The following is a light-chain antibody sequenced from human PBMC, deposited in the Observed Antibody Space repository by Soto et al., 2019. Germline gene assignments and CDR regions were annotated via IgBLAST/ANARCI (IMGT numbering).Light chain of an antibody. Sequence: ETVMTQSPATLSVSPGQGATLSCRASQRVGGDLAWYQQKPGQAPRLLIYGASARATAIPGRFSGSGSGTEFTLTISSLQPDDFAVYCCQQYNHWPLTFGGGTKVDI. CDR1: QRVGGD. CDR3: QQYNHWPLT. CDR2: GAS. J-gene: IGKJ4*01. V-gene: IGKV3-15*01.